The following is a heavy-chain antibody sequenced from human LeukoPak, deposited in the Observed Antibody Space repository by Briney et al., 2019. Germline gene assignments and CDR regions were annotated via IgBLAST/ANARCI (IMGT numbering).Heavy chain of an antibody. Sequence: GGSLRLSCAASGFTFSSYWMTGVRQAPGKGLEWVANIKQDGSVKYYVDSVKGRFTISRDNAKNSLYLQMNSLRAEDTAIYNCARIGYSSSSLDFWGRGTLVTVSS. J-gene: IGHJ4*02. CDR2: IKQDGSVK. CDR1: GFTFSSYW. V-gene: IGHV3-7*03. D-gene: IGHD6-6*01. CDR3: ARIGYSSSSLDF.